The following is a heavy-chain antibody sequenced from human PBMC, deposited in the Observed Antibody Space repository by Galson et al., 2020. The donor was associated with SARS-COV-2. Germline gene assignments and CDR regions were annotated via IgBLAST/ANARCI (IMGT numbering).Heavy chain of an antibody. CDR1: GYSFTSYW. D-gene: IGHD3-22*01. Sequence: HGESLKISCKGSGYSFTSYWISRVRQMPGKGLESLGRIDPSDSYTSYSPSFQGHVTISADKSISTAYLQWSSLKASDTAMYYCARRNYYDSSGYPYGMDVWGQGTTVTVSS. CDR2: IDPSDSYT. V-gene: IGHV5-10-1*01. CDR3: ARRNYYDSSGYPYGMDV. J-gene: IGHJ6*02.